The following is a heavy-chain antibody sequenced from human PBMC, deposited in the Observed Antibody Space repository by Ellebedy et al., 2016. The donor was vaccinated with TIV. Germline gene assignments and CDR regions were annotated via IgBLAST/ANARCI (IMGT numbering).Heavy chain of an antibody. CDR2: ISAGADQA. V-gene: IGHV3-21*01. J-gene: IGHJ6*03. Sequence: GESLKISCAASGFTFSTYSLNWVRQAPGHGLEWVSSISAGADQAFHTDSVKGRFAISRDNARASLYLQLDSLRVEDTAVYYCVRFSRGAPFADYYYYMDVWGEGTPVTVSS. CDR1: GFTFSTYS. D-gene: IGHD3-10*01. CDR3: VRFSRGAPFADYYYYMDV.